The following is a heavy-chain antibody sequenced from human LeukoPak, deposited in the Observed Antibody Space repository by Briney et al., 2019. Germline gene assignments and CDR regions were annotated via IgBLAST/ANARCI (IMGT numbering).Heavy chain of an antibody. CDR1: YGSFSGYY. V-gene: IGHV4-34*01. CDR2: INHNGNT. CDR3: ARGPPPDFDY. J-gene: IGHJ4*02. Sequence: PSETLSLTCTVFYGSFSGYYWSWIRQPPGKGLEWIGEINHNGNTNYNPSLKSRVTISVDTSKDQFSLKLSSVTAADTAVYYCARGPPPDFDYWGQGTLVTVSS.